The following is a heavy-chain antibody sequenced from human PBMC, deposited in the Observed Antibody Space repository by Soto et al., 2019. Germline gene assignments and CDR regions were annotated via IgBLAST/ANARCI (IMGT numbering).Heavy chain of an antibody. CDR1: GYTFINHG. Sequence: QVQLVQSGAEVKKPGASVKVSCKASGYTFINHGISWVRQAPGQGLEWMGWISAYNANTNYAQKFQDRVTMTTDTSTSSAYMELKSLTSDDTAVYYCARDGITGTERLDPWGQGTLVTVSS. D-gene: IGHD1-1*01. CDR3: ARDGITGTERLDP. V-gene: IGHV1-18*01. J-gene: IGHJ5*02. CDR2: ISAYNANT.